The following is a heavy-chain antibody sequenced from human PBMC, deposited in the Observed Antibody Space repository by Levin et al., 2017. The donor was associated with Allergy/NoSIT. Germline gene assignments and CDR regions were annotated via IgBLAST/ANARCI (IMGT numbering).Heavy chain of an antibody. CDR3: ARDHSGAFDP. V-gene: IGHV1-2*02. CDR2: INPNSGGT. D-gene: IGHD1-14*01. Sequence: GESLKISCKASGYTFTFLHWVRQAPGQGLEWMGWINPNSGGTNYAQKFQGRVTMTRDTSVSTAYMELTRLRSDDTAVYYCARDHSGAFDPWGQGTLVTVSS. J-gene: IGHJ5*01. CDR1: GYTFTF.